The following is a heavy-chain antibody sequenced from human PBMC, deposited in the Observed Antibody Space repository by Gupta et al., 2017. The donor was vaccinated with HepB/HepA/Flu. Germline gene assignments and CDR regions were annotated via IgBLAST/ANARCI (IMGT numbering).Heavy chain of an antibody. Sequence: QVQLQQWGAGLLKPSETLSITCAVYGGSFSGYYWSCIRQPPGKGLEWIGEINHSGSTNYNPSLKSRVTISVDTSKNQFSLKLSSVTAADTAVYYCARTRATRPGDAFDIWGQGTMVTVSS. CDR3: ARTRATRPGDAFDI. CDR1: GGSFSGYY. J-gene: IGHJ3*02. D-gene: IGHD1-1*01. V-gene: IGHV4-34*01. CDR2: INHSGST.